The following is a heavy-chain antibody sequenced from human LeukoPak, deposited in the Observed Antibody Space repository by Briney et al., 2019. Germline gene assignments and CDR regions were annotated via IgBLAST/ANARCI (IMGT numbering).Heavy chain of an antibody. D-gene: IGHD6-13*01. CDR2: TYYRSRWYN. CDR3: TRGGAAAGFDF. J-gene: IGHJ4*02. Sequence: SQTLSLTCAISGDSVSSNSAVWNWIRQSPSRGLEWLGRTYYRSRWYNDHAVSGKSRISVNPDTSKNQFSLQLNSVTPEDTAVYYCTRGGAAAGFDFWGQGTLVTVSS. V-gene: IGHV6-1*01. CDR1: GDSVSSNSAV.